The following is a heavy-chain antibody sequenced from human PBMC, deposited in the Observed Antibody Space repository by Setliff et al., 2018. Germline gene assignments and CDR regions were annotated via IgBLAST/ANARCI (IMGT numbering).Heavy chain of an antibody. CDR3: ARAWGNYYYYMDV. D-gene: IGHD7-27*01. CDR1: GDSVSSSRFY. V-gene: IGHV4-39*01. J-gene: IGHJ6*03. CDR2: VYYSGMT. Sequence: PSETLSLTCTVSGDSVSSSRFYWAWIRQPPGKGLEWIGNVYYSGMTYSNPSLESRVTMSVETSKNQFSLKLSSVTAADTAVYYCARAWGNYYYYMDVWGKGTTVTVSS.